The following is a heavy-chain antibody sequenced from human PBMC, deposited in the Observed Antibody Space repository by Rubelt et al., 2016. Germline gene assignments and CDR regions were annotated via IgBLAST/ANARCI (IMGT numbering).Heavy chain of an antibody. Sequence: QVQLVQSGAEVKKPGSSVKVSCKASGGTFSSYAISWVRQAPGQGLEWMGRIIPTLGIANYAQKFQARVTRTADNATSTDYMELSSLRSEDAAVYCCAGGGMGGSTGYLDYWGQGTLVTVSS. V-gene: IGHV1-69*04. J-gene: IGHJ4*02. CDR1: GGTFSSYA. D-gene: IGHD1-1*01. CDR2: IIPTLGIA. CDR3: AGGGMGGSTGYLDY.